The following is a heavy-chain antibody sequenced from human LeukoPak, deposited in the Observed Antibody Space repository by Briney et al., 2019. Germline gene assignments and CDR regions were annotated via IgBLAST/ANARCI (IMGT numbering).Heavy chain of an antibody. D-gene: IGHD2-15*01. CDR3: ARVYCSGGSCYSGGPYDY. J-gene: IGHJ4*02. CDR2: ISSSGSTI. Sequence: GGSLRLSCAASGFTFSSYEMNWVRQAPGKGLEWVSYISSSGSTIYYADSVKGRFTISRDNAKNSLYPQMNSLRAEDTAVYYCARVYCSGGSCYSGGPYDYWGQGTLVTVSS. CDR1: GFTFSSYE. V-gene: IGHV3-48*03.